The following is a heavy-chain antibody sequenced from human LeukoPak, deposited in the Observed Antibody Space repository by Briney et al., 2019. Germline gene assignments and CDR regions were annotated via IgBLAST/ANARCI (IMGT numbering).Heavy chain of an antibody. Sequence: SETLSLTCTVSGGSISSSSYYWGWIRQPPGKGREWIGSIYYSGSTYYNPSLKSRVTISVDTSKNQFSLKLSSVTAADTAVYYCARVLRGYSGYDFQSNFDYWGQGTLVTVSS. D-gene: IGHD5-12*01. J-gene: IGHJ4*02. V-gene: IGHV4-39*01. CDR3: ARVLRGYSGYDFQSNFDY. CDR1: GGSISSSSYY. CDR2: IYYSGST.